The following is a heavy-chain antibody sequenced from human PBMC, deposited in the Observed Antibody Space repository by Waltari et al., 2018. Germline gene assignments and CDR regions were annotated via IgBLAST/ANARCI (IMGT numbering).Heavy chain of an antibody. D-gene: IGHD2-15*01. V-gene: IGHV3-48*03. CDR3: ARRSGIHAFDI. Sequence: EVQLVESGGGLVQPGGSLRLSCAGSGFAFSSFEMNWVRQAPGNGLVWVSYIFSGVSTISYADSVKGRFTVSRDNAKNSLYLQMNSLRAEDTAVYYCARRSGIHAFDIWGQGTMVTVSS. J-gene: IGHJ3*02. CDR1: GFAFSSFE. CDR2: IFSGVSTI.